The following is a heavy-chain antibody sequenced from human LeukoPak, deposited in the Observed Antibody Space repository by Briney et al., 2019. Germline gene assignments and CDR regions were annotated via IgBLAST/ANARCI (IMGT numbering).Heavy chain of an antibody. V-gene: IGHV5-51*01. CDR1: GSSFTSYW. Sequence: GESLKISCKGSGSSFTSYWIGWVRQMPGKGLEWMGIIYPGDSDTSYSPSFQGQVTISAAKSISTAYLQWSRLKASDTAMHYCARLQTPYSSSWYGFDYWGQGTLVTVSS. J-gene: IGHJ4*02. D-gene: IGHD6-13*01. CDR3: ARLQTPYSSSWYGFDY. CDR2: IYPGDSDT.